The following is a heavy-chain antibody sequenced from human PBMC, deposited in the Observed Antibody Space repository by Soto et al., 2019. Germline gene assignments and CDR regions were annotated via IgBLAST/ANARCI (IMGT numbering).Heavy chain of an antibody. D-gene: IGHD3-3*01. CDR3: ARDLGYYDFWSGYLGPRPELEKDYYYGMDV. Sequence: GGSLRLSCAASGFTFSSYAMHWVRQAPGKGLEWVAVISYDGSNKYYADSVKGRFTISRDNSKNTLYLQMNSLRAEDTAVYYCARDLGYYDFWSGYLGPRPELEKDYYYGMDVWGQGTTVTVSS. J-gene: IGHJ6*02. CDR1: GFTFSSYA. CDR2: ISYDGSNK. V-gene: IGHV3-30-3*01.